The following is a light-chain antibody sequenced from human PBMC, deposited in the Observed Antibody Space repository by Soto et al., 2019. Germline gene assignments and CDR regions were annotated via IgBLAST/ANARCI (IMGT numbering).Light chain of an antibody. J-gene: IGKJ3*01. Sequence: EIVLTQSPATLSLSPGERATLSCRASQSVSTYLAWYQQKPGQAPRLLIYDAFNRATGIPARFSGSGSGTDFTLTISSLEPEDFAVYYCQQRGDWEGFTFGPGTKVDIK. CDR2: DAF. CDR3: QQRGDWEGFT. CDR1: QSVSTY. V-gene: IGKV3-11*01.